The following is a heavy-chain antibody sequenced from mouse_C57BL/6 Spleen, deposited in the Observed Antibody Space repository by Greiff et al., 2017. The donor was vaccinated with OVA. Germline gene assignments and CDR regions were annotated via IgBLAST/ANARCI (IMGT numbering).Heavy chain of an antibody. D-gene: IGHD3-2*02. J-gene: IGHJ3*01. V-gene: IGHV1-42*01. Sequence: VQLQQSGPELVKPGASVKISCKASGYSFTGYYMNWVKQSPEKSLEWIGEINPSTGGTTYNQKFKAKATLTVDKSSSTAYMQLKSLTSEDSAVYYCARERTAQATGFAYWGQGTLVTVSA. CDR3: ARERTAQATGFAY. CDR1: GYSFTGYY. CDR2: INPSTGGT.